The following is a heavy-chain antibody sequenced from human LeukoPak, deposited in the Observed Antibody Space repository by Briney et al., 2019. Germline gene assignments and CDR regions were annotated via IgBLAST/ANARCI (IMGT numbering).Heavy chain of an antibody. V-gene: IGHV1-18*01. Sequence: ASVKVSCKASGYTFTNYGISWVRQAPGQGLEWMGWISAYNGNANYAQNFQGRVTMTTDTSTSTAYMELRSLRSDDTAVYYCARDPKGWLPTPTNYYFDFWGQGTLVTVSS. CDR2: ISAYNGNA. D-gene: IGHD5-24*01. CDR1: GYTFTNYG. J-gene: IGHJ4*02. CDR3: ARDPKGWLPTPTNYYFDF.